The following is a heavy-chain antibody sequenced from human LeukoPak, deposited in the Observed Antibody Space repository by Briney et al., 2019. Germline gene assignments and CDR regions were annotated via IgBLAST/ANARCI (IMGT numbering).Heavy chain of an antibody. CDR2: SRNRANSHTT. D-gene: IGHD6-19*01. CDR3: TRDGGSSGNTAFDI. J-gene: IGHJ3*02. CDR1: GFTLSDQF. V-gene: IGHV3-72*01. Sequence: GGSLRLSCAASGFTLSDQFMDWVRQAQGKGLEWIGRSRNRANSHTTEYAASVKGRFTVSRDDSGNLMYLQMNSLKIEDTAVYFCTRDGGSSGNTAFDIWGQGTEVTVSS.